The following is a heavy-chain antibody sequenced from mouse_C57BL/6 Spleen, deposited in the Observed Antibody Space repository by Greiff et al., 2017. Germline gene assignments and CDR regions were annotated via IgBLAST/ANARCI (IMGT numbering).Heavy chain of an antibody. D-gene: IGHD2-4*01. J-gene: IGHJ3*01. Sequence: VQLQQSGPELVKPGASVKISCKASGYTFTDYYMNWVKQSHGKSLEWIGDINPNNGGTSYNQKFKGKATLTVDKSSSTAYMELRSLTSEDSAVYYCARKGDGLPFAYWGQGTLVTVSA. CDR3: ARKGDGLPFAY. V-gene: IGHV1-26*01. CDR1: GYTFTDYY. CDR2: INPNNGGT.